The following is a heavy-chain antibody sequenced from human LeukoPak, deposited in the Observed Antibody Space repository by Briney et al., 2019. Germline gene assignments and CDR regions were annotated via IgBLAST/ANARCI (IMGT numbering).Heavy chain of an antibody. Sequence: SETLSLTCAVYGGSFSGYYWSWIRQPAGKGLEWIGRIYTSGSTNYNPSLKSRVTMSVDTSKNQFSLKLSSVTAADTAVYYCARHASSGWYWYFDYWGQGTLVTVSS. CDR3: ARHASSGWYWYFDY. CDR2: IYTSGST. V-gene: IGHV4-59*10. D-gene: IGHD6-19*01. J-gene: IGHJ4*02. CDR1: GGSFSGYY.